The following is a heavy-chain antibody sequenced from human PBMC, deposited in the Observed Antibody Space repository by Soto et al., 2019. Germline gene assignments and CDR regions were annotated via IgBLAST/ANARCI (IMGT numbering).Heavy chain of an antibody. CDR1: GYTFTSYG. CDR2: ISAYNGNT. J-gene: IGHJ3*02. D-gene: IGHD1-26*01. Sequence: GASVKVSCTASGYTFTSYGISWVRQAPGQGLEWMGWISAYNGNTNYAQKLQGRVTMTTDTSTSTAYMELRSLRSDDTAVYYCARDKRVGATESHDAFDIWGQGTMVTVSS. V-gene: IGHV1-18*01. CDR3: ARDKRVGATESHDAFDI.